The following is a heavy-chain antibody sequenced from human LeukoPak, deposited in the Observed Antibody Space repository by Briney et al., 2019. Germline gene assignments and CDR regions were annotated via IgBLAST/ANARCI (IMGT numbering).Heavy chain of an antibody. V-gene: IGHV3-74*03. D-gene: IGHD4-17*01. CDR3: APTTVTTFGYFDY. CDR1: GFTLRNYW. CDR2: ISPDGSST. Sequence: GGSLRLSCAASGFTLRNYWMHWVRQAPGKGLVWVARISPDGSSTTYADSVKGRFTISRDNAKNTLYLQMNSLRAEDTALYYCAPTTVTTFGYFDYWGQGTLVTVSS. J-gene: IGHJ4*02.